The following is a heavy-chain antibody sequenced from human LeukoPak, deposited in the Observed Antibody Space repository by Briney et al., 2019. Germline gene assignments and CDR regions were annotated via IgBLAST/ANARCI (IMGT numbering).Heavy chain of an antibody. CDR3: ARIGGDRDPFDY. CDR1: GFTFSSYG. Sequence: GGSLRLSCAASGFTFSSYGMHWVRQAPGKGLEWVAVIWYDGTNKYYADSVKGRFTISRDNSENTLYLQMNSLRAEDTAVYYCARIGGDRDPFDYWGQGTMVTVSS. CDR2: IWYDGTNK. V-gene: IGHV3-33*01. J-gene: IGHJ4*02. D-gene: IGHD2-21*02.